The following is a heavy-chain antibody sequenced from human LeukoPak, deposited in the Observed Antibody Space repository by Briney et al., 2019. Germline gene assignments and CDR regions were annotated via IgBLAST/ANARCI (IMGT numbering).Heavy chain of an antibody. V-gene: IGHV3-7*01. D-gene: IGHD1-1*01. J-gene: IGHJ4*02. CDR2: ISQDGREK. Sequence: GESLRLSCAASGFTFSSYWMSWLRQAPGKGLEWVATISQDGREKFYVDSAKGRFTVSRDNAKTSLSLQMNSLRAEDTAVYYCAREANARFDYWGQGTLVTVSS. CDR3: AREANARFDY. CDR1: GFTFSSYW.